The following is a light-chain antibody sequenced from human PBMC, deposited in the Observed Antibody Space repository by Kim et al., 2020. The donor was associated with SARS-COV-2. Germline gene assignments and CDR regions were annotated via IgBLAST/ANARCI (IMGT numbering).Light chain of an antibody. Sequence: GQSVTISCTGTNIDVGGYNYVSWYQHHPGKAPKLIISDVSKRPSGVPDRFSASKSGNTASLTVSGLQAEDEADYYCCSYAGTYTFVFGTGTKVTVL. V-gene: IGLV2-11*01. CDR2: DVS. CDR1: NIDVGGYNY. J-gene: IGLJ1*01. CDR3: CSYAGTYTFV.